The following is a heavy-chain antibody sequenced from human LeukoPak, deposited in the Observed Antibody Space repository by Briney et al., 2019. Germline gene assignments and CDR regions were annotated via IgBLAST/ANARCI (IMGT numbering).Heavy chain of an antibody. Sequence: SETLSLTCAVYGGSFSGYYWSWIRQPPGKGLEWIGEINHSGSTNCNPSLKSRVTISVDTSKNQFSLKLSSVTAADTAVYYCASSRSGPAAPGPRFDYWGQGTLVTVSS. CDR1: GGSFSGYY. CDR3: ASSRSGPAAPGPRFDY. CDR2: INHSGST. J-gene: IGHJ4*02. D-gene: IGHD2-2*01. V-gene: IGHV4-34*01.